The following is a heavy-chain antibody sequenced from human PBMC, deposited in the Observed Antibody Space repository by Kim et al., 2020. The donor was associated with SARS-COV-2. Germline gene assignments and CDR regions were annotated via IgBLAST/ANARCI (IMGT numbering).Heavy chain of an antibody. CDR2: ISGSGGST. CDR1: GFTFSSYA. CDR3: AKSSKEHIATSGYASFDY. J-gene: IGHJ4*02. D-gene: IGHD3-22*01. Sequence: GGSLRLSCAASGFTFSSYAMSWVRQAPGKGLEWVSAISGSGGSTYYADSVKGRFTISRDNSKNTLYLQMNSLRAEDTAVYYCAKSSKEHIATSGYASFDYWGQGTLVTVSS. V-gene: IGHV3-23*01.